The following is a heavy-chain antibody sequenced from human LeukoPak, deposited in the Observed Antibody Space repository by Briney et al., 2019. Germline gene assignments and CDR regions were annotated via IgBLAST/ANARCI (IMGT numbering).Heavy chain of an antibody. Sequence: ASVRVSCKTSGYSFTDYYIHWVRQAPGQGLEWMGWINTKSGRTSSARKFQGRVTMTRDPSITTVYMDMAWLTSDGTAIYFCARADFIDAGPYLIGPWGQGTLVTVSS. D-gene: IGHD3-3*01. CDR2: INTKSGRT. V-gene: IGHV1-2*02. CDR3: ARADFIDAGPYLIGP. CDR1: GYSFTDYY. J-gene: IGHJ5*02.